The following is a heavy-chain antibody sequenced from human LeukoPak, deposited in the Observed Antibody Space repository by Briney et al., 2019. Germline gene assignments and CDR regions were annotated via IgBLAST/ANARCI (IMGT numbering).Heavy chain of an antibody. Sequence: KPGGSLRLSGEASGFSFSDYYMTWIRQAPGKGLEWVSYISPSGSTIRNADSVKGRFTISRDNTRNSLYLQMSSLRADDTAVYYCARAGRGFTYGYSDSWGQGTLVTVSS. D-gene: IGHD2-8*01. CDR1: GFSFSDYY. CDR3: ARAGRGFTYGYSDS. J-gene: IGHJ4*02. V-gene: IGHV3-11*01. CDR2: ISPSGSTI.